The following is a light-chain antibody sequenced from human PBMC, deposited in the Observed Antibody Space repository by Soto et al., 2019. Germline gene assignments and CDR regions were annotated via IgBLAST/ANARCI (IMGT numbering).Light chain of an antibody. J-gene: IGLJ1*01. Sequence: QSALTQPPSASGSPGQSVTISCTGTKSDIGVYDFVSWCQHHPGKAPRLIIYEVVKRPSGVPDRFSGSKSGNTAFLTVSGLQAADEADYFCKSYAGSNTYVFGSGTKVTVL. CDR2: EVV. CDR3: KSYAGSNTYV. CDR1: KSDIGVYDF. V-gene: IGLV2-8*01.